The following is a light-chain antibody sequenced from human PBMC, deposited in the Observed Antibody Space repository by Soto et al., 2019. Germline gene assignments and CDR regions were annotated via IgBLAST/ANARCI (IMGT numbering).Light chain of an antibody. Sequence: EIVLTQSPATLSLSPGERATLSCRASQSVSSYLAWYQQKPGQAPRLLIYDASNRATGIPARFSGSGYGTDFALTISSLEPEDFAVYYCQQRSDWPVIFGQGTNLEI. CDR1: QSVSSY. V-gene: IGKV3-11*01. CDR2: DAS. J-gene: IGKJ2*01. CDR3: QQRSDWPVI.